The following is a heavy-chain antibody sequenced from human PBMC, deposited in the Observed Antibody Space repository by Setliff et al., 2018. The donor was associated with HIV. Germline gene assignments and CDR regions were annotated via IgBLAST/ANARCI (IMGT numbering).Heavy chain of an antibody. V-gene: IGHV4-39*03. CDR1: GASISNSNSY. D-gene: IGHD3-3*01. Sequence: SETLSLTCTVYGASISNSNSYWGWVRQPPGQGLEWIGSINHYGKTYYSPSLESRIAISVDTSKNQFSLHFQSVTAADTALYXXXXLGDFSYSSHYLYAFDFXXHGXLVXXXS. CDR3: XXLGDFSYSSHYLYAFDF. CDR2: INHYGKT. J-gene: IGHJ4*01.